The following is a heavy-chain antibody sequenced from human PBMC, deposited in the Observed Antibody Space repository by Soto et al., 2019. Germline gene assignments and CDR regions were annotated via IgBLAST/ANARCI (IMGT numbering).Heavy chain of an antibody. CDR3: TRDKSGTWSWDY. J-gene: IGHJ4*02. D-gene: IGHD1-26*01. CDR1: GFTFSSHG. V-gene: IGHV3-30-3*01. Sequence: PGGSLSLSCAASGFTFSSHGMHWVRQAPGKGLEWVAVTAYDGDNKYYADSVKGRFTISRDNSKNTLYLQMNSLRAEDTAVYYCTRDKSGTWSWDYWGQGTPVTVSS. CDR2: TAYDGDNK.